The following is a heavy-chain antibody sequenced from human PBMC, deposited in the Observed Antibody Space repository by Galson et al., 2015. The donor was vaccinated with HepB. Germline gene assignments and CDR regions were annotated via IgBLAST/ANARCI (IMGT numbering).Heavy chain of an antibody. CDR2: INPSGGST. Sequence: SVKVSCKASGYTFTRYYMHWVRQAPGQGLEWMGIINPSGGSTSYAQKFQGRVTMTRDTSTSTVYTELSSLRSEDTAVYYCAREIEVAGIAAWFDPWGQGTLVTVSS. J-gene: IGHJ5*02. V-gene: IGHV1-46*01. CDR3: AREIEVAGIAAWFDP. D-gene: IGHD6-13*01. CDR1: GYTFTRYY.